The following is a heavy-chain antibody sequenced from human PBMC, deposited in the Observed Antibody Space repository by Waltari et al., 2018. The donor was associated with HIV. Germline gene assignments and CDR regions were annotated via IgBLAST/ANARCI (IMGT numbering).Heavy chain of an antibody. CDR3: AREYDFWSGGYHYYGMDV. Sequence: QVQLVQSGAVVKKPGASVRISCETSGYTFISSALHWVRQAPGQRPEWMGWNNVGNYNTKYSQKFQDRVTITGDTSASTGYLDLSSLTSEDTAVYFCAREYDFWSGGYHYYGMDVWGQGTTVTVSS. V-gene: IGHV1-3*01. J-gene: IGHJ6*02. CDR2: NNVGNYNT. CDR1: GYTFISSA. D-gene: IGHD3-3*01.